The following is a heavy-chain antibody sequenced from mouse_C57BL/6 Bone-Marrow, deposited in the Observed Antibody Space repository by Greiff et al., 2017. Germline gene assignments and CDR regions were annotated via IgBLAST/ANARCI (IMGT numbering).Heavy chain of an antibody. V-gene: IGHV6-3*01. D-gene: IGHD2-4*01. Sequence: EVQVVESGGGLVQPGGSMKLSCVASGFTFSNYWMNWVRQSPEKGLEWVAQIRLKSDNYATHYAESVKGRFTISRDYSKSSVYLQMNNLRAEDTGIYYCTGYDCAYYFDYGGQGTTLTVSS. CDR1: GFTFSNYW. J-gene: IGHJ2*01. CDR3: TGYDCAYYFDY. CDR2: IRLKSDNYAT.